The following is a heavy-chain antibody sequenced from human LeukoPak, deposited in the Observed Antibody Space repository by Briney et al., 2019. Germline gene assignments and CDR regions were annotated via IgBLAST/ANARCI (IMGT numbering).Heavy chain of an antibody. CDR2: ISYDGSNK. D-gene: IGHD5-12*01. Sequence: PGRSLRLSCAASGFTFSSYAMHWVRQAPGKGLEWVAVISYDGSNKYYADSVKGRFTISRDNSKNTLYLQMNSLKAEDTAEYYCARDRRGYSGYDSAGMDVWGKGTTVTVSS. V-gene: IGHV3-30*04. J-gene: IGHJ6*04. CDR3: ARDRRGYSGYDSAGMDV. CDR1: GFTFSSYA.